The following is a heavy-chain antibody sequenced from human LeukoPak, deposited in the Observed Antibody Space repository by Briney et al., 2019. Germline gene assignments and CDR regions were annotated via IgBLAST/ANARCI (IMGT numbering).Heavy chain of an antibody. Sequence: ASVKVSCKASGYTFTGYYMHWVRQAPGQGLEWMGWINPNSGGTNYAQKFQGRVTMTRDTSISTAYMELSRLRSDDMAVYYCARAMVRGVIPIDYWGQGTLVTVSS. J-gene: IGHJ4*02. CDR2: INPNSGGT. D-gene: IGHD3-10*01. CDR3: ARAMVRGVIPIDY. V-gene: IGHV1-2*02. CDR1: GYTFTGYY.